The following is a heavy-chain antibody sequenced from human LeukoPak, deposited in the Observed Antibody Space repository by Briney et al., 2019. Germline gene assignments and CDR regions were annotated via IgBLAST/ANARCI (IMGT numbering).Heavy chain of an antibody. V-gene: IGHV3-23*05. CDR3: AKGGYASCFDP. CDR1: GFIFSEHS. Sequence: PGGSLRLSCEASGFIFSEHSMSWVRQAPGKGLEWVSTIKRDGSNTYYTDSVEGRFTISRDNSKNTLYLEMNTLRAEDTAVYYCAKGGYASCFDPWGQGTQVTVSS. D-gene: IGHD2-15*01. J-gene: IGHJ5*02. CDR2: IKRDGSNT.